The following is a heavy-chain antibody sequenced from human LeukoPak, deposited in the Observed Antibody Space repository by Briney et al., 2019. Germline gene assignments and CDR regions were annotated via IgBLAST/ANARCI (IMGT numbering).Heavy chain of an antibody. D-gene: IGHD2-2*02. CDR2: INIDGSTT. V-gene: IGHV3-74*03. CDR3: ARQTHYIDY. CDR1: GFTFSSYW. Sequence: GGSLRLSCAASGFTFSSYWMHWVRQAPGKGLVWVSRINIDGSTTTYADSVKGRSTISRDNAKNTLSLQMNSLSAEDTAVYYCARQTHYIDYWGQGTLVTVSS. J-gene: IGHJ4*02.